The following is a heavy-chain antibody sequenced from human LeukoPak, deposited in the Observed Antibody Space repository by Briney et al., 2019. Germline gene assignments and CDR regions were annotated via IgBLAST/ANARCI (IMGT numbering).Heavy chain of an antibody. J-gene: IGHJ6*03. D-gene: IGHD3-3*01. CDR2: ISSSSSYI. CDR1: GFTFSSYS. CDR3: ASANPILLDYYYYYYMDV. V-gene: IGHV3-21*01. Sequence: PGGSLRLSCAASGFTFSSYSMNWVRQAPGKGLEWVSSISSSSSYIYYADSVKGRFTISRDNAKNSLYLQMNSLRAEDTAVYYCASANPILLDYYYYYYMDVWGKGTTVTVSS.